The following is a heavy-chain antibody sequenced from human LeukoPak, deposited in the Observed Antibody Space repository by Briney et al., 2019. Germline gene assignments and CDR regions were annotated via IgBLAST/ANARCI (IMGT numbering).Heavy chain of an antibody. CDR3: ARRSRNGLDAFDI. J-gene: IGHJ3*02. CDR2: IDPNNGDT. CDR1: AYTFTCYY. D-gene: IGHD1-14*01. Sequence: ASVKVSCKASAYTFTCYYLHWVRQAPGQGLQWMGWIDPNNGDTEYAQKFQGRVTMTRDRSISTAYMELGRLTSDDTAVYYCARRSRNGLDAFDIWGQGTMVTVSS. V-gene: IGHV1-2*02.